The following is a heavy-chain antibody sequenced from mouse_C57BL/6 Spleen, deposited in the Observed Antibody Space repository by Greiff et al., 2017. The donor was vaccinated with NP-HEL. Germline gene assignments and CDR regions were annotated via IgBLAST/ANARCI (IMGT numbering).Heavy chain of an antibody. CDR2: ISYDGSN. Sequence: KASQSLSLTCSVTGYSITSGYYWNWIRQFPGNKLEWMGYISYDGSNNYNPSLKNRISITRDTSKNQFFLKLNSVTTEDTATYYCARDFDVWGTGTTVTVSS. CDR3: ARDFDV. J-gene: IGHJ1*03. V-gene: IGHV3-6*01. CDR1: GYSITSGYY.